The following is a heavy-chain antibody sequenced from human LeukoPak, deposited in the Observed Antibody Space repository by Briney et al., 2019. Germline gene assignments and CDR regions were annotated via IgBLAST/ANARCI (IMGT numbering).Heavy chain of an antibody. V-gene: IGHV1-2*02. D-gene: IGHD6-13*01. Sequence: ASVKVSCKASGYTFSDYYIHWVRQAPGQGLEWVGWINPNSGGTDSAQKLQGRVTMTRDTSISATYMELRTLTSDDTAVYYCAKEQGVSSSPSRWGYYYGMDVWGQGTTVTVSS. J-gene: IGHJ6*02. CDR3: AKEQGVSSSPSRWGYYYGMDV. CDR1: GYTFSDYY. CDR2: INPNSGGT.